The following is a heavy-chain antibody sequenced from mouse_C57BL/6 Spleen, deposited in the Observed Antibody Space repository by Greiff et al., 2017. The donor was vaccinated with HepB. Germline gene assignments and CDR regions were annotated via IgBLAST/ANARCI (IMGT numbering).Heavy chain of an antibody. Sequence: EVHLVESGGGLVKPGGSLKLSCAASGFTFSSYTMSWVRQTPEKRLEWVATISGGGGNTYYPDSVKGRFTISRDNAKNTLYLQMSSLRSEDTALYYCARQGYYSNLYWYFDVWGTGTTVTVSS. CDR3: ARQGYYSNLYWYFDV. J-gene: IGHJ1*03. D-gene: IGHD2-5*01. CDR1: GFTFSSYT. CDR2: ISGGGGNT. V-gene: IGHV5-9*01.